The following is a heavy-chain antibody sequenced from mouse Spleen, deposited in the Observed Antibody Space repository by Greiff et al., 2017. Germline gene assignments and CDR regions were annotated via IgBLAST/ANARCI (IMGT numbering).Heavy chain of an antibody. J-gene: IGHJ1*01. V-gene: IGHV1-82*01. Sequence: VQGVESGPELVKPGASVKISCKASGYAFSSSWMNWVKQRPGKGLEWIGRIYPGDGDTNYNGKFKGKATLTADKSSSTAYMQLSSLTSEDSAVYFCARKGPWYFDVWGAGTTVTVSS. CDR3: ARKGPWYFDV. CDR2: IYPGDGDT. CDR1: GYAFSSSW.